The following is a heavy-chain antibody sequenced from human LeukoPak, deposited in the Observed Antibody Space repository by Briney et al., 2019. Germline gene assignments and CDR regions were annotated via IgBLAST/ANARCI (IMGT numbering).Heavy chain of an antibody. J-gene: IGHJ4*02. Sequence: ASVKVSCKASGYTFTGYYMHWVRQAPGQGLEWMGWINPNSGGTNYAQKFQGRVTMTRDTSISTAYMELSRLRSDDTAVYYCATAGISYYDSSGYWVPFDYWGQGTLVTVSS. CDR3: ATAGISYYDSSGYWVPFDY. CDR1: GYTFTGYY. CDR2: INPNSGGT. V-gene: IGHV1-2*02. D-gene: IGHD3-22*01.